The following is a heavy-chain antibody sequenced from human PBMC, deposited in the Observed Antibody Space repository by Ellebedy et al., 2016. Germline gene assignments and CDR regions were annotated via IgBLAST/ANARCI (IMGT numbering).Heavy chain of an antibody. CDR2: IYSGDNT. CDR1: GFSVSPNY. J-gene: IGHJ6*04. V-gene: IGHV3-66*01. CDR3: ARGSITVFGGVDV. D-gene: IGHD3-3*01. Sequence: GGSLRLXXAASGFSVSPNYMSWVRQAPGKGLEWLSAIYSGDNTFHADSVKGRFTISRDISKNTVYLQMNSLRVDDTAVYYCARGSITVFGGVDVWGKGTTVTVSS.